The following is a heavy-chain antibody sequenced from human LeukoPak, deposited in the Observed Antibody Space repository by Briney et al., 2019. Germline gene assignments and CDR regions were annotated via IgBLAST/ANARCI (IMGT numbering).Heavy chain of an antibody. CDR2: IYYSGST. CDR1: GGSISSSSYY. Sequence: SETLSLTCTVSGGSISSSSYYWGWIRQPPGKGLEWIGSIYYSGSTYYNPSLKSRVTISVDTSKNQFSLKLSSVTVADTAVYYCARLVRAAAENYMDVWGKGTTVTISS. V-gene: IGHV4-39*01. J-gene: IGHJ6*03. D-gene: IGHD6-13*01. CDR3: ARLVRAAAENYMDV.